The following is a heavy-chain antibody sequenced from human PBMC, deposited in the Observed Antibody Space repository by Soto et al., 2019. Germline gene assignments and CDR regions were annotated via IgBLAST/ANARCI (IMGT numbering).Heavy chain of an antibody. CDR3: ARGDYYDTSGPFSDAFDI. CDR2: IKQDGSEK. Sequence: GGSLRLSCAASGFTFSRYLMSWVRQAPGKGLEWVANIKQDGSEKWYVDSVKGRFTISRDNAKNSLYLQMNSLRAEDTAVYFCARGDYYDTSGPFSDAFDIWGQGTMVTVSS. CDR1: GFTFSRYL. D-gene: IGHD3-22*01. V-gene: IGHV3-7*04. J-gene: IGHJ3*02.